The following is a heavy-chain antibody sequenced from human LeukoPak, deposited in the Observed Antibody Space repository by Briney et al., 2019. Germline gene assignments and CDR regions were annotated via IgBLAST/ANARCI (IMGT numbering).Heavy chain of an antibody. CDR1: GFTFSSYA. CDR3: AKGDIYLVGAIPYYFDY. J-gene: IGHJ4*02. CDR2: ISYDGSNK. V-gene: IGHV3-30*18. D-gene: IGHD1-26*01. Sequence: PGGSLRLSCAASGFTFSSYAMSWVRQAPGKGLEWVAVISYDGSNKYYADSVKGRFTISRDNSKNTLYLQMNSLRAEDTAVYYCAKGDIYLVGAIPYYFDYWGQGTLVTVSS.